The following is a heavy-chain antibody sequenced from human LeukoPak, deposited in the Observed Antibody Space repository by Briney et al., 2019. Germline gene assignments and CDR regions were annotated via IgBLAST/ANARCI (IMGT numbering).Heavy chain of an antibody. CDR1: GFTFSSYG. Sequence: QPGGSLRLSCAASGFTFSSYGMHWVRQAPGKGLEWVSAISGSGGSTYYADSVKGRFTISRDNSKNTLYLQMNSLRAEDTAVYYCAGDCSSTSCYYYMDVWGKGTTVTVSS. V-gene: IGHV3-23*01. CDR2: ISGSGGST. J-gene: IGHJ6*03. D-gene: IGHD2-2*01. CDR3: AGDCSSTSCYYYMDV.